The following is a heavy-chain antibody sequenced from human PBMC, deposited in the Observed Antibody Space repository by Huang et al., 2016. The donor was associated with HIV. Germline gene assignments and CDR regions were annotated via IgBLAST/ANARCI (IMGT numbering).Heavy chain of an antibody. Sequence: DEHLVESGGGLVQPGGSVTITCEVSGFNFKNYWMNWVRQATGKGLEWVANIKGDGSEKKYVDSVKGRFTIFRDDAKNLLYLQMKSLRAEDTSVYYCATNLQIVVVPPDMGYDAFDMWGQGTMVTVSS. CDR1: GFNFKNYW. CDR2: IKGDGSEK. V-gene: IGHV3-7*01. J-gene: IGHJ3*02. D-gene: IGHD2-2*01. CDR3: ATNLQIVVVPPDMGYDAFDM.